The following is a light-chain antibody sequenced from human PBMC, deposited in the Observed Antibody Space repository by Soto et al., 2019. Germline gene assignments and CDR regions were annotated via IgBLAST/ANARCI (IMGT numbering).Light chain of an antibody. V-gene: IGKV3-15*01. J-gene: IGKJ1*01. Sequence: EIVMTQSPATLSVSPGERATLSCRASQSVRSNLAWYQQKPGQAPRLLIYGASDRATGIPVRFSGSGSGTEFTLTISSLQSEDFAVYDCQQDNNWPRTFGQGTKVEIK. CDR1: QSVRSN. CDR2: GAS. CDR3: QQDNNWPRT.